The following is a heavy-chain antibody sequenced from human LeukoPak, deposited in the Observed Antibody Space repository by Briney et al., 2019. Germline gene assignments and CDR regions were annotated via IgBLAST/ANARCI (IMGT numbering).Heavy chain of an antibody. D-gene: IGHD6-13*01. V-gene: IGHV3-20*04. CDR2: INWNSGST. Sequence: PGGSLRLSCAASGFRFDDYGMSWVRQAPGKGLEWVSGINWNSGSTGYADSVKGRFTISRDSAKNSLYLQMNSLRAEDTALYYCASLPAADPFDYWGQGTLVTVSS. CDR1: GFRFDDYG. CDR3: ASLPAADPFDY. J-gene: IGHJ4*02.